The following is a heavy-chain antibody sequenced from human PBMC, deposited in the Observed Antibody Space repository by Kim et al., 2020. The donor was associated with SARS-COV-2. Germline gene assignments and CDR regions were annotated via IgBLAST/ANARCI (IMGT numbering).Heavy chain of an antibody. V-gene: IGHV4-31*03. CDR2: IYYSGST. Sequence: SETLSLTCSVSGGSISSGAYYWSWIRQHPGKGLEWIAYIYYSGSTYYNPSLKSRVTISVDTSKNQFSLKLSSVTAADTAVFYCARGSWSGNSDWYFDLWGRGTLVTVSS. CDR1: GGSISSGAYY. D-gene: IGHD2-21*01. CDR3: ARGSWSGNSDWYFDL. J-gene: IGHJ2*01.